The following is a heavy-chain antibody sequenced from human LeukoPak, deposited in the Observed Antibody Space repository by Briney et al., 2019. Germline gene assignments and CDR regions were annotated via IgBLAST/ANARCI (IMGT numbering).Heavy chain of an antibody. V-gene: IGHV4-39*02. CDR3: ASIAAAGIDY. D-gene: IGHD6-13*01. CDR2: IYYSGST. CDR1: GGSISSSSYY. J-gene: IGHJ4*02. Sequence: SETLSLTCTVSGGSISSSSYYWGWIRQPPGKGLEWIGSIYYSGSTSYNPSLKSRVTISVDTSKTHFSLTLSSVTAADTAVYYCASIAAAGIDYWGQGTLVTASS.